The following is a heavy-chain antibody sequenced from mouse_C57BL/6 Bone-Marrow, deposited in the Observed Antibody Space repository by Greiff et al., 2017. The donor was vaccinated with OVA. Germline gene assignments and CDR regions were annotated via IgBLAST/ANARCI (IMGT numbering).Heavy chain of an antibody. CDR3: ARSYGSSSWFAY. D-gene: IGHD1-1*01. CDR2: IHPNSGST. CDR1: GYTFTSYW. Sequence: QVQLQHPGAELVKPGASVKLSCKASGYTFTSYWMHWVKQRPGQGLEWIGMIHPNSGSTNYNEKFKSKATLTVDKSSSTAYMQLSSLTSEDSAVYYCARSYGSSSWFAYWGQGTLVTVSA. V-gene: IGHV1-64*01. J-gene: IGHJ3*01.